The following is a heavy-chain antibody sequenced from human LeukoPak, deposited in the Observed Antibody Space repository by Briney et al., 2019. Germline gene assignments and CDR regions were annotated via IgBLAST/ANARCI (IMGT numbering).Heavy chain of an antibody. CDR3: ARGDDFWSGYSFDY. V-gene: IGHV1-2*02. CDR1: GYTFTAYY. CDR2: INPNSGDT. J-gene: IGHJ4*02. Sequence: ASVTVSCKASGYTFTAYYIHWVRQAPGQGLEWMGWINPNSGDTNYAQKFQGRVTMTRDTSISTAYMELSRLRSDDTAVYYCARGDDFWSGYSFDYWGQGTLVTVSS. D-gene: IGHD3-3*01.